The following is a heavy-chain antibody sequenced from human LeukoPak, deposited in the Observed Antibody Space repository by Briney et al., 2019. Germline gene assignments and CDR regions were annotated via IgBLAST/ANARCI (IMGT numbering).Heavy chain of an antibody. Sequence: SETLSLTCSVSGASISSHHWSWMPQPPGQGLEWIGYLHYSESTNCNPSHKSRVTISLDTSKNQFSLKLTSVDAADTAVFFCSRTGTGLNVPGAYWGQGTLVTVSS. J-gene: IGHJ4*02. D-gene: IGHD1-14*01. CDR3: SRTGTGLNVPGAY. CDR1: GASISSHH. CDR2: LHYSEST. V-gene: IGHV4-59*11.